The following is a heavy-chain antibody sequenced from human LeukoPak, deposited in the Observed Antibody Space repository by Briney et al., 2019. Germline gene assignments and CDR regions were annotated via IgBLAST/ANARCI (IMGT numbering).Heavy chain of an antibody. CDR3: ARDVGARLPGY. Sequence: SETLSLTCAVYGGSFSGYYWSWIRQPPGKGLEWIGEIYHAGSTNYNPSLKSRVTISIDKSKNQLSLKLTSVTAADTAVYYCARDVGARLPGYWGQGNLVTVSS. D-gene: IGHD6-6*01. CDR2: IYHAGST. V-gene: IGHV4-34*01. CDR1: GGSFSGYY. J-gene: IGHJ4*02.